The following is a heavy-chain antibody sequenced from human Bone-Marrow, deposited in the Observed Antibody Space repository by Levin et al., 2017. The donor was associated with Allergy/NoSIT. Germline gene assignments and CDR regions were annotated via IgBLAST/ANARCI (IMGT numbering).Heavy chain of an antibody. V-gene: IGHV3-7*01. J-gene: IGHJ5*02. CDR1: GFTFSNSW. CDR2: IKEDGSEK. Sequence: GGSLRLSCAASGFTFSNSWMSWVRQPPGKGLEWVANIKEDGSEKNYVDSVKGRFTISRDNAKNSMYVQMNSLRAEDTAVDYCARDQFRRATIGARWFDPWGQGTLVIVSS. CDR3: ARDQFRRATIGARWFDP. D-gene: IGHD1-26*01.